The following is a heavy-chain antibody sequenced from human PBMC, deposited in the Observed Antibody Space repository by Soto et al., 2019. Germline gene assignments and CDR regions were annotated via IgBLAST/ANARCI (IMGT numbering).Heavy chain of an antibody. J-gene: IGHJ4*02. CDR1: GVSVRSYT. Sequence: SETLSLTCIASGVSVRSYTWSWVRQPANKGLEWIGRVFSSVSATYNPSLKSRVSISMDTPENRISLKLDSVTAADAGVYFCARDGMTTGDTWGPGTLVTVSS. CDR2: VFSSVSA. V-gene: IGHV4-4*07. CDR3: ARDGMTTGDT. D-gene: IGHD2-21*02.